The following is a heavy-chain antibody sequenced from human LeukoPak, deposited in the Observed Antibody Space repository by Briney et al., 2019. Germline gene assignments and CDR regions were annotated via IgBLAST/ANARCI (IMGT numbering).Heavy chain of an antibody. Sequence: SETLSLTCTVSGGSISSGGYYWSWIRQHPGTGLEWIGYIYYSGSTYYNPSLKSRVTISVDTSKNQFSLKLSSVTAADTAVYYCARVGGSGSYPLDYWGQGTLVTVSS. J-gene: IGHJ4*02. V-gene: IGHV4-31*03. D-gene: IGHD3-10*01. CDR3: ARVGGSGSYPLDY. CDR1: GGSISSGGYY. CDR2: IYYSGST.